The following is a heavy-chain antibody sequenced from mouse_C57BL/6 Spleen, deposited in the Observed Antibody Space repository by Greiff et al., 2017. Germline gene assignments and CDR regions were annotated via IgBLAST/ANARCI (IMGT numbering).Heavy chain of an antibody. CDR3: ARGMVTYPYYAMDY. D-gene: IGHD2-2*01. Sequence: VQLQQSGPGLVQPSQSLSITCTVSGFSLTSYGVHWVRQSPGKGLEWLGVIWRGGSTDYNAAFISRLSISKDNSKSPVFFKMNSLQADDTAIYYCARGMVTYPYYAMDYWGQGTSVTVSS. J-gene: IGHJ4*01. V-gene: IGHV2-2*01. CDR1: GFSLTSYG. CDR2: IWRGGST.